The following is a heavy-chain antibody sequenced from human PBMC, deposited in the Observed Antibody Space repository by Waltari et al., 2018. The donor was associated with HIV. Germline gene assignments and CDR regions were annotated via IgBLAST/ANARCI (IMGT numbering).Heavy chain of an antibody. J-gene: IGHJ6*02. CDR2: IYPGDSDT. Sequence: EVQLVQSGAEVKKHGESLRITCKGSGYRFTSYWIGWVRHLPGKGLEWMVIIYPGDSDTRYSPSFQGQVTISADKSISTAYLQWSSLKASDTAMYYCARPTGANWNYNYGMDVWGQGTTVTVSS. CDR3: ARPTGANWNYNYGMDV. CDR1: GYRFTSYW. V-gene: IGHV5-51*01. D-gene: IGHD1-1*01.